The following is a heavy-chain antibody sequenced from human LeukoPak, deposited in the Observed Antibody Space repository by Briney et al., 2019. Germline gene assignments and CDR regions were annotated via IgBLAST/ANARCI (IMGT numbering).Heavy chain of an antibody. CDR2: INHSGST. CDR3: ARDNRIAVAGTTYYYYGMDV. V-gene: IGHV4-34*01. J-gene: IGHJ6*02. Sequence: TSETLSLTCAVYGGSFSGYYWSWIRQPPGKGLEWIGEINHSGSTNYNPSLKSRVTISVDTSKNQFSLKLSSVTAADTAVYYCARDNRIAVAGTTYYYYGMDVWGQGTTVTVSS. D-gene: IGHD6-19*01. CDR1: GGSFSGYY.